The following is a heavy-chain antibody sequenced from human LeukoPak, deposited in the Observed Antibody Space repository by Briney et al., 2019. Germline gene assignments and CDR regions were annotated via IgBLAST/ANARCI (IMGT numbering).Heavy chain of an antibody. V-gene: IGHV3-48*03. CDR2: ISSSGTSM. CDR1: GFTFSSYE. D-gene: IGHD1-26*01. CDR3: ARVLGIVGG. Sequence: GGPLRLSCAASGFTFSSYEMNWVRQAPGKGLEWVSYISSSGTSMYYADSVKGRFTISRDNAKNSLYLQMNSLRADDTAVYYCARVLGIVGGWGQGTLVTVSS. J-gene: IGHJ4*02.